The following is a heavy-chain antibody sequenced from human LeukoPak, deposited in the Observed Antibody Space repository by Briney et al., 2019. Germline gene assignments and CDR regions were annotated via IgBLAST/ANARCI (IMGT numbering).Heavy chain of an antibody. Sequence: TGGSLRLSCAASGFTVSSNYMSWVRQAPGKGLEWVSVIYSGGSTYYADSVKGRFTISRDNSKNTLYLQMNSLRAEDTAVYYCARASEGGGMDVWGQGTTVTVSS. D-gene: IGHD2-15*01. CDR2: IYSGGST. J-gene: IGHJ6*02. CDR1: GFTVSSNY. CDR3: ARASEGGGMDV. V-gene: IGHV3-53*01.